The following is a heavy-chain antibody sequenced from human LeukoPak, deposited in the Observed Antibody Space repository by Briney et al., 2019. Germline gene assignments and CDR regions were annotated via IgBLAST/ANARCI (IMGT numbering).Heavy chain of an antibody. D-gene: IGHD3-22*01. Sequence: GGSLRLSCAASGFTFSSYAMHWVRQAPGKGLEYVSAISSNGGSTYYANSVKGRFTISRDNSKNTLYLQMGSLRSEDTAVYYCARERSSGYNDAFDIWGQGTMVTVSS. V-gene: IGHV3-64*01. CDR3: ARERSSGYNDAFDI. CDR1: GFTFSSYA. CDR2: ISSNGGST. J-gene: IGHJ3*02.